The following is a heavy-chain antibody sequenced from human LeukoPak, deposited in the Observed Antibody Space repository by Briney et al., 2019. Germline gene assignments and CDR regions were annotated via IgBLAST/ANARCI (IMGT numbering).Heavy chain of an antibody. Sequence: ASVKVSCKASGYTFTGYYMHWVRQAPGQGLEWMGWINPNSGGTNYAQKFQGRVTMTGDTSISTAYMELSRLRSDDTAVYYCARDPLRSMVRNIDYWGQGTLVTVSS. CDR1: GYTFTGYY. V-gene: IGHV1-2*02. D-gene: IGHD3-10*01. CDR2: INPNSGGT. J-gene: IGHJ4*02. CDR3: ARDPLRSMVRNIDY.